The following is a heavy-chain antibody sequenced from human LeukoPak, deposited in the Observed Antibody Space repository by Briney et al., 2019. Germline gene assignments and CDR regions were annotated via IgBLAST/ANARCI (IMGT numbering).Heavy chain of an antibody. V-gene: IGHV4-34*01. D-gene: IGHD4-17*01. CDR3: ARAIDYDYGDYGGLDY. J-gene: IGHJ4*02. CDR2: INHSGST. Sequence: PSETLSLTCAVYGGSFSGYYWSWIRQPPGKGLEWIGEINHSGSTNYNPSLKSRVTISVDTSKNQFSLKLSSVTAADTAVYYCARAIDYDYGDYGGLDYWGQGTLVTVSS. CDR1: GGSFSGYY.